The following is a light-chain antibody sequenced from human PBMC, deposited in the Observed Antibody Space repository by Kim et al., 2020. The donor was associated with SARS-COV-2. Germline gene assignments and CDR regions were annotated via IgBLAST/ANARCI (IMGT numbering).Light chain of an antibody. CDR2: LGS. CDR1: QSLLHINGNNY. J-gene: IGKJ2*03. V-gene: IGKV2-28*01. CDR3: MQALQTLRS. Sequence: IVMTQSPLSLSVTPGEAPSISCRSSQSLLHINGNNYLDWYLQKPGQSPQLLIYLGSNRASGVPDRFSGSGSGTDFTLKISRVEAEDVGVYYCMQALQTLRSFGQGTKLEI.